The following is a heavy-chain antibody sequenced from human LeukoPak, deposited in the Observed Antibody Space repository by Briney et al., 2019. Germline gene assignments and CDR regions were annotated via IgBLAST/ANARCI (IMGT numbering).Heavy chain of an antibody. V-gene: IGHV3-7*01. CDR3: ARALGSSSDY. J-gene: IGHJ4*02. D-gene: IGHD6-6*01. Sequence: GGSLRLSCAASGFTVSSYLMSWVRQAPGKGLEWVANIRQDGSEKYYVDSVKGRFTISRDDAKNSLYLQMNSLRAEDTAVYYSARALGSSSDYWGQGTLVTVSS. CDR1: GFTVSSYL. CDR2: IRQDGSEK.